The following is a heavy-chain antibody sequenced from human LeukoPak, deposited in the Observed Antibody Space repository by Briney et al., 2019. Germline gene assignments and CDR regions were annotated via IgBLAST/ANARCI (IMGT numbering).Heavy chain of an antibody. CDR1: GGSISSGGYY. D-gene: IGHD1-26*01. CDR2: IYYSGST. Sequence: PSQTLSLTCTVSGGSISSGGYYWSWIRQHPGKGLEWIGYIYYSGSTNYNPSLKSRVTISVDTSKNQFSLKLSSVTAADTAVYYCATQGRGSYRNYFDYWGQGTLVTVSS. CDR3: ATQGRGSYRNYFDY. J-gene: IGHJ4*02. V-gene: IGHV4-31*03.